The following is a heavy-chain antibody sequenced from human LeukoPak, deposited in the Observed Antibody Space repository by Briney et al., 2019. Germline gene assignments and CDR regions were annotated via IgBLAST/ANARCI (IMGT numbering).Heavy chain of an antibody. J-gene: IGHJ4*02. CDR1: GVSISSSNSY. Sequence: SETLSLTCTVTGVSISSSNSYWGWIRQPPGKGLEWIGSIYYSGNTYYNASLKSQVSISIDTSKNQFSLKLSSVTAADTAVYYCARDRRFQSFDYWGQGTLVTVSS. V-gene: IGHV4-39*07. CDR2: IYYSGNT. CDR3: ARDRRFQSFDY. D-gene: IGHD3-16*01.